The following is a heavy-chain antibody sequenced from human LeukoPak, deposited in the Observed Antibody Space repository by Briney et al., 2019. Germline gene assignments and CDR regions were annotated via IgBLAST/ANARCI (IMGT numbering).Heavy chain of an antibody. V-gene: IGHV3-48*01. D-gene: IGHD3-16*01. Sequence: GGSLRLSCAASGFTFSSYSMNWVRQAPGKGLEWVSYISSSSTIYYADSVKGRFTISRDNAKNSLYLQMNSVRAEDTAVYYCARSRWGTTLDYWGQGTLVTVSS. CDR2: ISSSSTI. CDR3: ARSRWGTTLDY. J-gene: IGHJ4*02. CDR1: GFTFSSYS.